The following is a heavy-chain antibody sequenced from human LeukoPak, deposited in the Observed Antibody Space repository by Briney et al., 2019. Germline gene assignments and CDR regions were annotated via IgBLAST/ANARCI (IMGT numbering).Heavy chain of an antibody. CDR1: GASISSSSYY. V-gene: IGHV4-39*01. J-gene: IGHJ4*02. D-gene: IGHD1-26*01. CDR2: IYYSGST. Sequence: PSETLSLTCTVSGASISSSSYYWGWIRQPPGKGLEWIGSIYYSGSTYYNPSLKSRVTISVDTSMNQFSLKLSSVTAADTALYYCARRVSGTYATQYYFDYWGQGTLVTVSS. CDR3: ARRVSGTYATQYYFDY.